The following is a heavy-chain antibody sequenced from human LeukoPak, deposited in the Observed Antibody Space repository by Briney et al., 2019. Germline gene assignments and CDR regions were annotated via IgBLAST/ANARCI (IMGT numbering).Heavy chain of an antibody. Sequence: SETLSLTCTVSGGSISSSSYYWGWIRQPPGKGLEWIGSIYYSGSTYYNPSLKSRVTISVDTSKNQFSLKLSSVTAADTAVYYCARRDYDFWSGYPRPFDYWGQGTLVTVSS. D-gene: IGHD3-3*01. V-gene: IGHV4-39*01. CDR1: GGSISSSSYY. CDR2: IYYSGST. J-gene: IGHJ4*02. CDR3: ARRDYDFWSGYPRPFDY.